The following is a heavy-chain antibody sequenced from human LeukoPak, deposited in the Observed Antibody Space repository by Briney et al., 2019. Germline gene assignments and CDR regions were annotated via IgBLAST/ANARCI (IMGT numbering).Heavy chain of an antibody. Sequence: GASVKVSCKASGYTFTDYYIHWVRQAPGQGLEWMGWINPDSGGTNYAQKFQGRVTMTRDTSIGTAYMELSSLRSEDTAVYYCAGGGSSPNWFDPWGQGTLVTVSS. CDR3: AGGGSSPNWFDP. D-gene: IGHD3-16*01. J-gene: IGHJ5*02. CDR2: INPDSGGT. V-gene: IGHV1-2*02. CDR1: GYTFTDYY.